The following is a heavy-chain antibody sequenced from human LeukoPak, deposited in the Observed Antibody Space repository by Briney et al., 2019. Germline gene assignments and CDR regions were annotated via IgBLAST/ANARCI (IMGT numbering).Heavy chain of an antibody. CDR3: ARDKGPYWYFDL. CDR2: IYNSGST. V-gene: IGHV4-59*01. CDR1: DGSISSYY. Sequence: SETLSLTCTVSDGSISSYYWNWIRQPPGTGLEWIGNIYNSGSTDYNPSLKSRVTISVNLSKNQISLKLTSVTAADTPVYYCARDKGPYWYFDLWGRGTLVTVSS. J-gene: IGHJ2*01.